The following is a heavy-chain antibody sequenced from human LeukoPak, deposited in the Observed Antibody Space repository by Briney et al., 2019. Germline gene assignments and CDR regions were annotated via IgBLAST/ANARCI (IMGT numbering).Heavy chain of an antibody. J-gene: IGHJ4*02. Sequence: ASVKASCKASGYTFTSYGISWVRQAPGQGLEWMGWISAYNGNTNYAQKLQGRVTMTTDTSTSTAYMELRSLRSDDTAVYYCARDGRSSGYFPFDYWGQGTLVTVSS. V-gene: IGHV1-18*01. CDR1: GYTFTSYG. CDR2: ISAYNGNT. D-gene: IGHD3-22*01. CDR3: ARDGRSSGYFPFDY.